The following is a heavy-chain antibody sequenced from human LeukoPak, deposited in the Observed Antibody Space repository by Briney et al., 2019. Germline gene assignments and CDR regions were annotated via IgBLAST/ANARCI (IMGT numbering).Heavy chain of an antibody. CDR3: ARGSRSGDY. CDR1: GGTFSSYA. J-gene: IGHJ4*02. CDR2: MNPNSGNT. Sequence: ASVKVSCKASGGTFSSYAISWVRQAPGQGLEWMGWMNPNSGNTGYAQKFQGGVTMTRNISTSTAYMELSSLRSEDTAVYYCARGSRSGDYWGQGTLVTVSS. V-gene: IGHV1-8*02. D-gene: IGHD3-10*01.